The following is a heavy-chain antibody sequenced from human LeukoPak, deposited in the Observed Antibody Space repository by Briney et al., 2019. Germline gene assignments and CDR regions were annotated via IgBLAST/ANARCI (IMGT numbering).Heavy chain of an antibody. V-gene: IGHV3-30*04. CDR2: ISYDGYMK. CDR3: VRESADGSGSGAFDI. CDR1: GFTFSNYA. Sequence: GGSLRLSCAASGFTFSNYAMHWVRQAPGQGLEWVAFISYDGYMKYYADSVKGRFTISRDNSKNTLYLQMNSQRAEDTAVYYCVRESADGSGSGAFDIWGQGTMVSVSS. D-gene: IGHD3-10*01. J-gene: IGHJ3*02.